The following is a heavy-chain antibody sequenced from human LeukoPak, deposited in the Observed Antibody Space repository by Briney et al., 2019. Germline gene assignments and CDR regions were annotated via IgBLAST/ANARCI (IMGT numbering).Heavy chain of an antibody. CDR1: GFIFDGYA. CDR2: INWNGGGT. Sequence: GGSLRLSCATSGFIFDGYAMTWVRQTPGKGLEWVAGINWNGGGTYYAESVKGRFTISRDDAKNSLYLQMNSLRAEDTAFYYCARGPPRSSGSWTFDYWGQGTRVTVSS. V-gene: IGHV3-20*04. D-gene: IGHD6-13*01. J-gene: IGHJ4*02. CDR3: ARGPPRSSGSWTFDY.